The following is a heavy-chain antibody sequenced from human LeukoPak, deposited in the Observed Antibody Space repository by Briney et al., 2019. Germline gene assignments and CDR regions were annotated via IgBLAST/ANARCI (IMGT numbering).Heavy chain of an antibody. CDR2: IWYDGSNK. D-gene: IGHD2-15*01. CDR1: GFTFSSYG. J-gene: IGHJ6*02. V-gene: IGHV3-33*01. CDR3: ARDKAYCSGGSCYPIHGMDV. Sequence: GGSLRLSCAASGFTFSSYGMHWVRQAPGKGLEWVAVIWYDGSNKYYADSVKGRFTISRDNSKNTLYLQMNSLRAEDTAVYYCARDKAYCSGGSCYPIHGMDVWGQGTTVTVSS.